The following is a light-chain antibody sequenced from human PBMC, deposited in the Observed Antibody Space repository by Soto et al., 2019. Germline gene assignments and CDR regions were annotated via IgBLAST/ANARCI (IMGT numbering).Light chain of an antibody. CDR2: DAS. V-gene: IGKV1-5*01. CDR3: QQYGSSLWT. CDR1: QSISSW. J-gene: IGKJ1*01. Sequence: DIQMTQSPSTLSASVGDRVTITCRASQSISSWLAWYQQKPGKAPKLLIYDASSLESGVPSRFSGSGSGTEFTLTISRLEPEDFAVYYCQQYGSSLWTFGQGTKVDVK.